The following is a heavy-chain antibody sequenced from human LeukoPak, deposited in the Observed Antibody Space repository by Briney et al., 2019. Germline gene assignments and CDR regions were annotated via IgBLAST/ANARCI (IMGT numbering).Heavy chain of an antibody. V-gene: IGHV3-23*01. CDR1: GFTFSSYA. Sequence: GGSLRLSCAASGFTFSSYAMSWVRQAPGKGLEWVSAISGSGGSTYYADSVKGRFTISRDNSKSTLYLQMNSLRAEDTAVYYCAKDYCSSTSCSFGYWGQGTLVTVSS. CDR2: ISGSGGST. J-gene: IGHJ4*02. D-gene: IGHD2-2*01. CDR3: AKDYCSSTSCSFGY.